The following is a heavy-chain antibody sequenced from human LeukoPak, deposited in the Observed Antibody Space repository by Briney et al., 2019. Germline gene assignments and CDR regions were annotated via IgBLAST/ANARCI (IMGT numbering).Heavy chain of an antibody. J-gene: IGHJ4*02. CDR3: ASGFTMVRGVIITSRFDY. V-gene: IGHV4-61*01. CDR2: IYYSGST. CDR1: GGSISSGSYY. Sequence: SETLSLTCTVSGGSISSGSYYWSWIRQPPGKGLEWIGYIYYSGSTNYNPSLKSRATISVDTSKNQFSLRLSSMTAADTAVYYCASGFTMVRGVIITSRFDYWGQGTLVTVSS. D-gene: IGHD3-10*01.